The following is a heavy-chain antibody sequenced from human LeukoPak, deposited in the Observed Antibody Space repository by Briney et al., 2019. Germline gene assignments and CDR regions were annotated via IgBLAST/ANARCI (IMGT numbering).Heavy chain of an antibody. CDR3: AAVRVAAAGPPFNWFDP. CDR2: IVVGSGNT. V-gene: IGHV1-58*01. CDR1: GFTFTSSA. D-gene: IGHD6-13*01. J-gene: IGHJ5*02. Sequence: SVKVSCKASGFTFTSSAVQWVRQARGQRLEWIGWIVVGSGNTNYAQKFQERVTITRDMSTSTAYTELSSLRSEDTAVYYCAAVRVAAAGPPFNWFDPWGQGTLVTVSS.